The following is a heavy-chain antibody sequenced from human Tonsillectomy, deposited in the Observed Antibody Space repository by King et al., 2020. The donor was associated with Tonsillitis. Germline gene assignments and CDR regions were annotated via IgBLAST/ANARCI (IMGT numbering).Heavy chain of an antibody. CDR3: ARARNYYGSSGYYSEGPFDY. CDR1: GGSISSGGYS. V-gene: IGHV4-30-2*01. CDR2: IYHSGST. Sequence: LQLQESGSGLEKPSQTLSLTCAVSGGSISSGGYSWSWIRQPPGKGLEWIGYIYHSGSTYYNPSLKSRVTISVDRSKNQFSLKLSSVTAADTAVYYCARARNYYGSSGYYSEGPFDYWGQGTLVTVSS. J-gene: IGHJ4*02. D-gene: IGHD3-22*01.